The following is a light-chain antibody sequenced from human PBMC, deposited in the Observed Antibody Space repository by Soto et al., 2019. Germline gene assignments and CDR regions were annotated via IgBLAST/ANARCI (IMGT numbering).Light chain of an antibody. V-gene: IGLV2-14*03. CDR2: DVS. J-gene: IGLJ2*01. Sequence: QSVLTQPASVSGSPGQSITISCTGTSSDVGGYNSVSWYQQHPGKAPKLMIYDVSNRPSGVSNRFSVSKSVNTASLTISGLQDEDEADYYCSSYTSSSTVVLGGGTKLTVL. CDR3: SSYTSSSTVV. CDR1: SSDVGGYNS.